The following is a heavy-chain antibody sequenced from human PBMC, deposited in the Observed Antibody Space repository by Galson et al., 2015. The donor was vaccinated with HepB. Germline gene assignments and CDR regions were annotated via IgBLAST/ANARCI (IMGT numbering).Heavy chain of an antibody. V-gene: IGHV3-23*01. CDR2: ISGSGGST. D-gene: IGHD6-13*01. J-gene: IGHJ4*02. Sequence: SLRLSCAASGFTFSSYAMSWVRQAPGKGLEWVSAISGSGGSTYYADSVKGRFTISRDNSKNTLYLQMNSLRAKDTAVYYCAKDQGAAYSSSWYWDYWGQGTLVTVSS. CDR3: AKDQGAAYSSSWYWDY. CDR1: GFTFSSYA.